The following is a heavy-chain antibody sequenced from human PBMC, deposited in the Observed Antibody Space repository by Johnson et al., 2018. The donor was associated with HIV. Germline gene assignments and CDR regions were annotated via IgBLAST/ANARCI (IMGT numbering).Heavy chain of an antibody. CDR1: GFTFSSYA. CDR3: AKDPYDSSGYRRDAFDI. D-gene: IGHD3-22*01. CDR2: ISGSGGST. J-gene: IGHJ3*02. Sequence: VQLVESGGGLVKPGGSLRLSCAASGFTFSSYAMSWVRQAPGKGLEWVSAISGSGGSTYYADSVKGRFTISRDNSKNTLYLQMNSLRAEDTAVYYCAKDPYDSSGYRRDAFDIWGQGTMVTVSS. V-gene: IGHV3-23*04.